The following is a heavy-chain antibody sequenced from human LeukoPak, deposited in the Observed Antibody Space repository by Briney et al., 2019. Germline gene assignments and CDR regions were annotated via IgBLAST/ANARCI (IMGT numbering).Heavy chain of an antibody. V-gene: IGHV3-53*01. CDR1: RFTVSNDY. Sequence: GGSLRLSCAASRFTVSNDYMSWVRQAPGKGLQWVSLIYTSGATSYADSVKGRFTISRDISKNTLYLQMNSLRAEDSALYYCARVWELSFDYWGHGTLVTVSS. CDR2: IYTSGAT. CDR3: ARVWELSFDY. J-gene: IGHJ4*01. D-gene: IGHD1-26*01.